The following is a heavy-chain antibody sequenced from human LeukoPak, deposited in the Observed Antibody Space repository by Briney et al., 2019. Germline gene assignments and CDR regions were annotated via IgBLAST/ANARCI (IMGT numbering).Heavy chain of an antibody. D-gene: IGHD4-17*01. V-gene: IGHV4-34*01. J-gene: IGHJ4*02. CDR3: ANPARDFADSGAITW. CDR2: INHSGST. CDR1: GGSFSGYY. Sequence: SETLSLTCAVYGGSFSGYYWSWIRQPPGKGLEWIGEINHSGSTNYNPSLKSRVTISADTSKNQFSLKLTSVTAADTAVYYCANPARDFADSGAITWWGQGTLVTVSS.